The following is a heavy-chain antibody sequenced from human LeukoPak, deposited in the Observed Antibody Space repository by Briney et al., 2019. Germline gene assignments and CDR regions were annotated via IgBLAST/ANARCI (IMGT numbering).Heavy chain of an antibody. Sequence: ASVKVSCKASGYTFTSYDINCVRQATGQGLEWMGWMNPNSGNTGYAQKFQGRVTMTRNTSISTAYMELSSLRSEDTAVYYCARGTDWNSPVGMDVWGQGTTVTVSS. V-gene: IGHV1-8*01. CDR2: MNPNSGNT. J-gene: IGHJ6*02. D-gene: IGHD1-7*01. CDR1: GYTFTSYD. CDR3: ARGTDWNSPVGMDV.